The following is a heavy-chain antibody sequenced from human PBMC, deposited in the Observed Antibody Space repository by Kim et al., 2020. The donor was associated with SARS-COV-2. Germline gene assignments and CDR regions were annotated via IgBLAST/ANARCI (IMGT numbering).Heavy chain of an antibody. Sequence: GGSLRLSCAASGFTFSSYAMSWVRQAPGKGLEWVSAISGGGGSTYYADSVKGRFTISRDNSKNTLYLQMNSLRAEDTAVYYCAKNRWIVVVPTDYWGQGTLVTVSS. D-gene: IGHD3-22*01. CDR1: GFTFSSYA. CDR3: AKNRWIVVVPTDY. V-gene: IGHV3-23*01. J-gene: IGHJ4*02. CDR2: ISGGGGST.